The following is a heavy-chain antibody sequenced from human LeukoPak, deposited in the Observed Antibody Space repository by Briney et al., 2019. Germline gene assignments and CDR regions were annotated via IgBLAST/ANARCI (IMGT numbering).Heavy chain of an antibody. Sequence: SETLSLTCTVSGGSISSYYWSWIRQPAGKGLEWIGRIYTSGSTNYNPSLKSRVTMSVDTSKNQFSLKLSSVTAADTAVYYCAREYVGYCSSTSCYKESNTYYYHYMDVWGKGTTVTVSS. CDR2: IYTSGST. D-gene: IGHD2-2*02. CDR3: AREYVGYCSSTSCYKESNTYYYHYMDV. V-gene: IGHV4-4*07. J-gene: IGHJ6*03. CDR1: GGSISSYY.